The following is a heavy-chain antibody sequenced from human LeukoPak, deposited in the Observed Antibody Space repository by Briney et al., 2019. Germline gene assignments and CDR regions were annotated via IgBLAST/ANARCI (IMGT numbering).Heavy chain of an antibody. V-gene: IGHV4-59*01. Sequence: SETLSLTCTVSGGSISSYYWSWIRQPPGKGLEWIGYIYYSGSTNYNPSLKSRVTISVDTSKNQCSLKLSSVTAADTAVYYCARGRDSSGYYDYWGQGTLVTVSS. CDR3: ARGRDSSGYYDY. CDR2: IYYSGST. D-gene: IGHD3-22*01. CDR1: GGSISSYY. J-gene: IGHJ4*02.